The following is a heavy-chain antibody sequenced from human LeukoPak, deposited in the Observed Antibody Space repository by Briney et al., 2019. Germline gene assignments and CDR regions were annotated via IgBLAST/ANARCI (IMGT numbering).Heavy chain of an antibody. Sequence: SETLSLTCTVSGGSISSYYWSWIRQPPGKGLDWIGYIYYSGSTNYNPSLKSRVTISVDTSKNQFSLKLSSVTAADTAVYYCARDLGCGGDCYAFDIWGQGTMVTVSS. J-gene: IGHJ3*02. V-gene: IGHV4-59*01. D-gene: IGHD2-21*02. CDR1: GGSISSYY. CDR3: ARDLGCGGDCYAFDI. CDR2: IYYSGST.